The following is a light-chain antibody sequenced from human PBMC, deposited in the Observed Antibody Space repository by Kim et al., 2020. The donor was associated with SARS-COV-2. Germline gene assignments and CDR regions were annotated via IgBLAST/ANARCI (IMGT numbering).Light chain of an antibody. Sequence: QSALTQPPSVSGSPGQSVTISCTGTSSDVGRYNRVSWYQQPPGTAPKLIIYEVTNRPSGVPDRFSGSKSGNVASLTISGLRAEDDADYYCNSYTSTYRYVFGSGTKVTVL. CDR2: EVT. V-gene: IGLV2-18*02. J-gene: IGLJ1*01. CDR1: SSDVGRYNR. CDR3: NSYTSTYRYV.